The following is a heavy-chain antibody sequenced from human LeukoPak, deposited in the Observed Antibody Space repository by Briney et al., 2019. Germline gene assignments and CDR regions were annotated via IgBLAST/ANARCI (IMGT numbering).Heavy chain of an antibody. D-gene: IGHD6-6*01. V-gene: IGHV4-59*06. CDR3: AREAARPYNWFDP. J-gene: IGHJ5*02. Sequence: KPSETLSLTCTVSGGSISSYYWSWIRQHPGKGLEWIGYIYYSGSTYYNPSLKSRVTISVDTSKNQFSLKLSSVTAADTAVYYCAREAARPYNWFDPWGQGTLVTVSS. CDR1: GGSISSYY. CDR2: IYYSGST.